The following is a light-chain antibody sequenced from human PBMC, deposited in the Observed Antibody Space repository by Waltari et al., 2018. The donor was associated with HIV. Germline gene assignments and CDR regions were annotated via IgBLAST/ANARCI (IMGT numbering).Light chain of an antibody. CDR2: LNNDGSH. CDR1: SGHSDYA. J-gene: IGLJ2*01. Sequence: QPVVTQSPSAAASLGASVKLTCTLSSGHSDYAIAWHQQHPQKGPRYLMRLNNDGSHYKGDGIPVRFSGSSTGAERYLIISSLQSGDGADYYCQTWDTGIIIFGGGTKLTVL. CDR3: QTWDTGIII. V-gene: IGLV4-69*01.